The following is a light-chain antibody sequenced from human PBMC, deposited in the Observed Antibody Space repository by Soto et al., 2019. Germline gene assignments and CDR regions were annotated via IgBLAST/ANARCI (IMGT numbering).Light chain of an antibody. J-gene: IGKJ1*01. Sequence: EIVMTQSPATLSVSPGERATLSCRASQSVSSNLAWYQQKPGQAPRLLIYGASTRATGIPARFSGSGSGTEFTLTISSLQSEDFAVYYCQQYNNWPPPVTFGQGTKVDI. CDR1: QSVSSN. CDR2: GAS. CDR3: QQYNNWPPPVT. V-gene: IGKV3-15*01.